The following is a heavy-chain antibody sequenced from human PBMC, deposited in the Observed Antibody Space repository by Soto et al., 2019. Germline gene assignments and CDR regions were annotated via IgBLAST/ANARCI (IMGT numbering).Heavy chain of an antibody. CDR3: ARADYDFWSGYYWFDP. J-gene: IGHJ5*02. CDR2: IFSNDEK. D-gene: IGHD3-3*01. V-gene: IGHV2-26*01. Sequence: GPTLVNPTETLTLTCTVSGFSLSNARMGVSWIRQPPGKALEWLAHIFSNDEKSYSTSLKSRLTISKDTSKSQVVLTMTNMDPVDTATYYCARADYDFWSGYYWFDPWGQGTLVTVSS. CDR1: GFSLSNARMG.